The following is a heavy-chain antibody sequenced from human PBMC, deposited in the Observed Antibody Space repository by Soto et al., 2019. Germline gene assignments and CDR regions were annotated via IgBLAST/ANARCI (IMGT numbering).Heavy chain of an antibody. V-gene: IGHV1-2*04. J-gene: IGHJ5*02. CDR2: INPNRGGT. CDR3: ARSLAQVGNRGIRYCSAL. CDR1: RDGFRFYY. Sequence: SVEVRCEACRDGFRFYYVHWLRHEKRKGLEWVGWINPNRGGTNYAQKFQGWVTMTRDTSINQAYMELGRPGSDETAGDFLARSLAQVGNRGIRYCSALWGQGTLVPVSS. D-gene: IGHD3-10*01.